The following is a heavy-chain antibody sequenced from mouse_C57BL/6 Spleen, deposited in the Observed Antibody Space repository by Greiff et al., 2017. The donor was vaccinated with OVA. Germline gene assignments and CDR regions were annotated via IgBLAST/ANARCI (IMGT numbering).Heavy chain of an antibody. J-gene: IGHJ4*01. CDR1: GFTFTDYY. D-gene: IGHD1-1*01. CDR2: IRNKANGYTT. CDR3: ARSPPYYYGSSYVDYAMDY. V-gene: IGHV7-3*01. Sequence: EVQRVESGGGLVQPGGSLSLSCAASGFTFTDYYMSWVRQPPGKALEWLGFIRNKANGYTTEYSASVKGRFTISRANSQSILYLQMNALRAEDSATYYCARSPPYYYGSSYVDYAMDYWGQGTSVTVSS.